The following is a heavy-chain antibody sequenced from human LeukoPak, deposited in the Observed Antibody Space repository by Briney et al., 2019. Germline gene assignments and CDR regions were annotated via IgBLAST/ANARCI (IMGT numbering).Heavy chain of an antibody. D-gene: IGHD3-22*01. CDR3: ARASQYYYDSSGYCNY. Sequence: LTGGSLRLSCAASGFTFSSYWMSWVRQAPGKGLEWVANIKQDGSEKYYVDSVKGRFTISRDNAKNSLYLQMNSLRAEDTAVYYCARASQYYYDSSGYCNYWGQGTLVTVSS. CDR2: IKQDGSEK. J-gene: IGHJ4*02. CDR1: GFTFSSYW. V-gene: IGHV3-7*05.